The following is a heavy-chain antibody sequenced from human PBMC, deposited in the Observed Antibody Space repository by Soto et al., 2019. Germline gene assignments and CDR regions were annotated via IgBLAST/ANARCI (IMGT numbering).Heavy chain of an antibody. CDR1: GFSLSTSGMC. D-gene: IGHD3-9*01. V-gene: IGHV2-70*01. Sequence: KSGPTLVNPTQTLTLTCTFSGFSLSTSGMCVSWIRQPPGKALEWLALIDWDDDKYYSTSLKTRLTISKDTSKNQVVLTMTNMDPVDTATYYCARTQSHVLRYFDWFPPSRGAWFDPWGQGTLVTVSS. CDR2: IDWDDDK. CDR3: ARTQSHVLRYFDWFPPSRGAWFDP. J-gene: IGHJ5*02.